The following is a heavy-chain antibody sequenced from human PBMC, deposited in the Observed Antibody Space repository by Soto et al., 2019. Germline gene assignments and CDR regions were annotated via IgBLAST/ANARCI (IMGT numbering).Heavy chain of an antibody. CDR1: GYTFTSYY. CDR3: ARDSGGSSSPGGYFDY. CDR2: INPSGGST. Sequence: GASVKVSCKASGYTFTSYYMHWVRQAPGQGLEWMGIINPSGGSTSYAQEFQGRVTMTRDTSTSTVYMELSSLRSEDTAVYYCARDSGGSSSPGGYFDYWGQGALVTVSS. J-gene: IGHJ4*02. D-gene: IGHD6-6*01. V-gene: IGHV1-46*01.